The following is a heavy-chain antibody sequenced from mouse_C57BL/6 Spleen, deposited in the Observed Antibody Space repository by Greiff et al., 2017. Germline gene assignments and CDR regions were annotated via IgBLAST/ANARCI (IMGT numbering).Heavy chain of an antibody. Sequence: VQLKQSGPGMVKPSQSLSLTCTVTGYSITSGYDWHWIRHFPGNKLEWMGYISYSGSTNYKPSLKSRISITHDTSKNHFLLKLNSVTTEDTATYYCAREGGYYPYWYFDVWGTGTTVTVSS. CDR2: ISYSGST. V-gene: IGHV3-1*01. D-gene: IGHD2-3*01. CDR3: AREGGYYPYWYFDV. J-gene: IGHJ1*03. CDR1: GYSITSGYD.